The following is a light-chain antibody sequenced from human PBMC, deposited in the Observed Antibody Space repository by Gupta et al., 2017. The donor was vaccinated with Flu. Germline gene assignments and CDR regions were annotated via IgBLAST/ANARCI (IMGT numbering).Light chain of an antibody. CDR2: KDI. CDR3: QTADTDNTYI. J-gene: IGLJ1*01. Sequence: QGKTATITGAGDLLRKKTAFWNQHRAGQAPVLVMYKDIGRPAGIPGRFSGSSSGTIVRLTISGVQEDDEADYFCQTADTDNTYIFGAGTRLTV. CDR1: LLRKKT. V-gene: IGLV3-25*03.